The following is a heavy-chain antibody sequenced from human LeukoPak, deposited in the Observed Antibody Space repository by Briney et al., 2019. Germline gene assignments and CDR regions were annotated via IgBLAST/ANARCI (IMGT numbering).Heavy chain of an antibody. J-gene: IGHJ4*02. CDR1: GYTLTELS. CDR2: ISAYNGNT. D-gene: IGHD6-19*01. Sequence: ASVKVSCKVSGYTLTELSMHWVRQAPGQGLEWMGWISAYNGNTNYAQKLQGRVTMTTDTSTSTAYMELRSLRSDDTAVYYCARVAAVAGSPFDYWGQGTLVTVSS. V-gene: IGHV1-18*01. CDR3: ARVAAVAGSPFDY.